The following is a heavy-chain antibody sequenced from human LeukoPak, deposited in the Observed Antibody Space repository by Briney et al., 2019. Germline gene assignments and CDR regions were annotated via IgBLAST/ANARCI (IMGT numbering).Heavy chain of an antibody. V-gene: IGHV3-53*01. CDR2: IYSGGDI. CDR1: GFTVSSNY. CDR3: ARAAGDRIGYFDL. D-gene: IGHD7-27*01. J-gene: IGHJ2*01. Sequence: GGSLRLSGAASGFTVSSNYMSWVRQAPGKGLEWVSVIYSGGDIYYAHSVKGRFTISRDSSKNTLYLQMNSLRVEDTAVYYCARAAGDRIGYFDLWGRGTLVTVSS.